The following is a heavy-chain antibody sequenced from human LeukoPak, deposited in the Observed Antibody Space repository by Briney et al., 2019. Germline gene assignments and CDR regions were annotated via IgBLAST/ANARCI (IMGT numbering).Heavy chain of an antibody. Sequence: SETLSLTCTVSGGSISSGSYYWSWIRQPAGKGLEWIGRIYTSGSTNYNPSLKSRVTISVDTSKNQFSLKLSSVTAADTAVYYCARGARTYYYDSSGYFSLWGQGTLVTVSS. J-gene: IGHJ4*02. CDR2: IYTSGST. CDR3: ARGARTYYYDSSGYFSL. V-gene: IGHV4-61*02. D-gene: IGHD3-22*01. CDR1: GGSISSGSYY.